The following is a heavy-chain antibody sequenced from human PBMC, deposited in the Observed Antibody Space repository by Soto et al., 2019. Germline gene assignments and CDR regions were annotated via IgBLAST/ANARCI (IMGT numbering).Heavy chain of an antibody. D-gene: IGHD6-19*01. Sequence: LRLSCAASGFTFSSYGMHWVRQAPGKGLEWVAVIWYDGSNKYYADSVKGRFTISRDNSKNTLYLQMNSLRAEDTAVYYCARDRSGDVGYYYYGMDVWGQGTTVTVSS. CDR3: ARDRSGDVGYYYYGMDV. CDR1: GFTFSSYG. V-gene: IGHV3-33*01. CDR2: IWYDGSNK. J-gene: IGHJ6*02.